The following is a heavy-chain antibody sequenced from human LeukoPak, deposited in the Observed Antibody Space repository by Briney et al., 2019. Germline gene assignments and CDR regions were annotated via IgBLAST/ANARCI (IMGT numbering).Heavy chain of an antibody. Sequence: GGSLRLSCAASGFTFSSYAMSWVRQAPGKGLEWVSGLSGSDGSTYYADSVKGRFTISRDNSKNTLFLQMNNLRAEDTAVYYCAKGLVAWDYWGQGTLVTVSS. D-gene: IGHD3-16*02. CDR2: LSGSDGST. J-gene: IGHJ4*02. V-gene: IGHV3-23*01. CDR3: AKGLVAWDY. CDR1: GFTFSSYA.